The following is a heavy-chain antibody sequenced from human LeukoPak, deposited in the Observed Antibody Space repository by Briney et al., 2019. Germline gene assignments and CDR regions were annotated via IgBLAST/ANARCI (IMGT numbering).Heavy chain of an antibody. Sequence: SVKVSCKASGGTFSSYAISWVRQAPGQGLEWMGRIILILGIANYAQKFQGRVPITADKSTSTAYMELSSLRSEDTAVYYCASPGREGLYYFDYWGQGTLVTVSS. CDR3: ASPGREGLYYFDY. CDR2: IILILGIA. D-gene: IGHD3-10*01. J-gene: IGHJ4*02. V-gene: IGHV1-69*04. CDR1: GGTFSSYA.